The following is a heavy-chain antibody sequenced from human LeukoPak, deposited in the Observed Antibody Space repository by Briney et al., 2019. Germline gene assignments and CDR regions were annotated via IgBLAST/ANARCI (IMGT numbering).Heavy chain of an antibody. J-gene: IGHJ5*02. CDR3: ARDRLKGYYGSGSYYS. D-gene: IGHD3-10*01. CDR2: INHSGST. CDR1: GGSFSGYY. Sequence: PETLSLTCAVYGGSFSGYYWSWIRQPPGKGLEWIGEINHSGSTNYNPSLKSRVTISVDTSKNQFSLKLSSVTAADTAVYYCARDRLKGYYGSGSYYSWGQGTLVTVSS. V-gene: IGHV4-34*01.